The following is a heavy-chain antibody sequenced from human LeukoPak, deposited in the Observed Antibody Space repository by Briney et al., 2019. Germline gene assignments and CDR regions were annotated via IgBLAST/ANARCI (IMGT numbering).Heavy chain of an antibody. D-gene: IGHD3-3*01. J-gene: IGHJ6*03. CDR3: ARLPAYYGFWSGYSHYYYMDV. V-gene: IGHV3-7*01. Sequence: GGSLRLSCAASGFTFSSYWMSWVRQAPGKGLDWVANIKQDGSEKYYVDSVKGRFTISRDNAKNSLYLQMNSLRAEDTAVYYCARLPAYYGFWSGYSHYYYMDVWGKGTTVTVSS. CDR1: GFTFSSYW. CDR2: IKQDGSEK.